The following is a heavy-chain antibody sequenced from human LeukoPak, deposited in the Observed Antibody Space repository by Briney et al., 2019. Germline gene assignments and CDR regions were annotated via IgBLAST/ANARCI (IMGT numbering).Heavy chain of an antibody. Sequence: PSETLSLTCAVYGGSFSGYYWSWIRQPPGKGLEWIGEINHSGSTNYNPSLNSRVTISVDTSKNQFSLKVNSVTAADTAVYYCAKIQSSGWSPFDFWGQGTLVTVSS. D-gene: IGHD6-19*01. CDR2: INHSGST. J-gene: IGHJ4*02. CDR1: GGSFSGYY. CDR3: AKIQSSGWSPFDF. V-gene: IGHV4-34*01.